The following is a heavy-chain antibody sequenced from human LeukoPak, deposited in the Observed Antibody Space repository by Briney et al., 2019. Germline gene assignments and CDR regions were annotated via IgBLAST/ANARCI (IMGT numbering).Heavy chain of an antibody. CDR3: ARARFYSSGPTTIKAYYYMDV. CDR2: IYTSGST. V-gene: IGHV4-61*02. J-gene: IGHJ6*03. Sequence: PSETLSLTCTVSGGSISSGSYYWSWIRQPPGKGLEWSGRIYTSGSTNYNPSLKSRVTISVNTSKNQFSLKLSSVTAADTAVYYCARARFYSSGPTTIKAYYYMDVWGKGTTVTISS. D-gene: IGHD6-19*01. CDR1: GGSISSGSYY.